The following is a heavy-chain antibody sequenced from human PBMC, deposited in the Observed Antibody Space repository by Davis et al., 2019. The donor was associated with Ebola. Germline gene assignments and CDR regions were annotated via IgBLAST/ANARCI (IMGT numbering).Heavy chain of an antibody. CDR3: ARQSITMVRGVITHNWFDP. CDR1: GFTVSSNY. V-gene: IGHV3-53*01. D-gene: IGHD3-10*01. J-gene: IGHJ5*02. Sequence: GESLKISCAASGFTVSSNYMSWVRQAPGKGLEWVSVIYSGGSTYYADSVKGRFTISRDNSKNTLYLQMNSLKASDTAMYYCARQSITMVRGVITHNWFDPWGQGTLVTVSS. CDR2: IYSGGST.